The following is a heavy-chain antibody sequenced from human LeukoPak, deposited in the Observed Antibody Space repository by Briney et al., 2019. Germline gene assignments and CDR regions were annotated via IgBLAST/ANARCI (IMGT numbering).Heavy chain of an antibody. CDR1: GGSISSYY. CDR3: ARGTLGILAFDY. J-gene: IGHJ4*02. V-gene: IGHV4-59*01. D-gene: IGHD7-27*01. Sequence: SETLSLTCTVSGGSISSYYWSWIRQPPGKGLEWIGYIYYSGSTNYNPSLESRVTISVDTSKNQFSLKLSSVTAADTAVYYCARGTLGILAFDYWGQGTLVTVSS. CDR2: IYYSGST.